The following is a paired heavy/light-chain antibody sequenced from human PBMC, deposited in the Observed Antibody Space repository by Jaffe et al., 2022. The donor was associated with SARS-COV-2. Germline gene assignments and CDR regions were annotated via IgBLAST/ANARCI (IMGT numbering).Light chain of an antibody. Sequence: DIVMTQSPLSLPVTPGEPASISCRSSQSLLHSNGYNYLDWYLQKPGQSPQLLIYLGSNRASGVPDRFSGSGSGTDFTLKISRVEAEDVGVYYCMQAVQGPFTFGPGTKVDIK. CDR2: LGS. CDR1: QSLLHSNGYNY. V-gene: IGKV2-28*01. J-gene: IGKJ3*01. CDR3: MQAVQGPFT.
Heavy chain of an antibody. J-gene: IGHJ3*02. CDR2: IWYDGTNE. D-gene: IGHD1-26*01. CDR1: GFTFSSYG. V-gene: IGHV3-33*01. CDR3: ASNRIVGAARTFDI. Sequence: QGQLVESGGGVVQPGRSLRLSCTASGFTFSSYGMHWVRQAPGKGLEWVAVIWYDGTNEDYVDSVKGRFTISRDNSKNTLYLQMNSLRAEDTAVYYCASNRIVGAARTFDIWGQGTMVTVSS.